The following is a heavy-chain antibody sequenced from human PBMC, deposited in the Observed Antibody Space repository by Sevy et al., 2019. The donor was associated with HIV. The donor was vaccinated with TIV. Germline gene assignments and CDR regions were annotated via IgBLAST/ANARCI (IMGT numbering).Heavy chain of an antibody. CDR3: ARDLALSGSYSRLAY. CDR1: GFTFSSYT. J-gene: IGHJ4*02. D-gene: IGHD1-26*01. Sequence: GGSLRLSCAASGFTFSSYTMHWVRQAPGKGLEWVAFISYDGSRKYYADSVKGRFTISRDNSKNTSYLQMNNLRAEDTAVFYCARDLALSGSYSRLAYWGQGTLVTVSS. V-gene: IGHV3-30*14. CDR2: ISYDGSRK.